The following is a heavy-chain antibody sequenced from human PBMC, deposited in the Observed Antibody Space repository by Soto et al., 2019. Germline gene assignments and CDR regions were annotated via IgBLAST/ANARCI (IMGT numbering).Heavy chain of an antibody. J-gene: IGHJ5*02. CDR2: IYYSGST. Sequence: SETLSLTCTVSGGSISSSSYYWGWIRQPPGKGLEWIGSIYYSGSTYYNPSLKSRVTISVDTSKSQFSLKLSSVTAADTAVYYCARRTNYYGSGKNWFDPWGQGTLVTVSS. CDR1: GGSISSSSYY. CDR3: ARRTNYYGSGKNWFDP. V-gene: IGHV4-39*01. D-gene: IGHD3-10*01.